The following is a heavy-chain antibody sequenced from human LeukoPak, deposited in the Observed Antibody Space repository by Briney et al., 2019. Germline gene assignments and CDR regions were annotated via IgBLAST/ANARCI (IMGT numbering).Heavy chain of an antibody. V-gene: IGHV4-59*01. CDR3: ARAPIPAAKFDP. D-gene: IGHD2-2*01. J-gene: IGHJ5*02. CDR2: IHYSEGT. Sequence: SETLSLTCTVSGASISSYYWSWIRQPPGKGVEWIGYIHYSEGTRYNPSLKSRVTISVDTSKSQFSLRLSSVTAADTAVYYCARAPIPAAKFDPWGQGTLVTVSS. CDR1: GASISSYY.